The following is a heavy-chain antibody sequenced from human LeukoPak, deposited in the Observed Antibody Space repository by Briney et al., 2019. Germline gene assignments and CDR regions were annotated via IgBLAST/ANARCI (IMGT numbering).Heavy chain of an antibody. Sequence: GASVKVSCKASGYTFTGYYMHWVRQAPGQGLEWMGWISAYNGNTNYAQKLQGRVTMTTDASTSTAYMELRSLRSDDTAVYYCARPNDSGWPLGVMDVWGQGTTVTVSS. V-gene: IGHV1-18*04. J-gene: IGHJ6*02. D-gene: IGHD6-19*01. CDR2: ISAYNGNT. CDR1: GYTFTGYY. CDR3: ARPNDSGWPLGVMDV.